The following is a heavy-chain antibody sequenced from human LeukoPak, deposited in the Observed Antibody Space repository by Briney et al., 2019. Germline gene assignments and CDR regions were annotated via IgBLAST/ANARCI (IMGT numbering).Heavy chain of an antibody. CDR3: ARDPGDILVAGTFDY. J-gene: IGHJ4*02. Sequence: GGSLRLSCAVSGFTFDDFGMSWVRQAPGKGLEWVSGITWNGGSTGYADSVKGRFTISRDNAKNSLYLQMNSLRAEDTAFYYCARDPGDILVAGTFDYWGQGTLVTVSS. V-gene: IGHV3-20*04. D-gene: IGHD6-19*01. CDR2: ITWNGGST. CDR1: GFTFDDFG.